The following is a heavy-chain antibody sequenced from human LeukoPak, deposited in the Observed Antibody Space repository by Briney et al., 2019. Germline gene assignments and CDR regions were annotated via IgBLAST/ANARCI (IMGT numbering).Heavy chain of an antibody. CDR1: GFTFRSYA. J-gene: IGHJ4*02. Sequence: PGGSLRLSCAASGFTFRSYATSWVRQAPGKGLEWVSGISGSGGSIYYADSVKGRFTISRDNSKNTLYLQMNSLRAEDTAVYYCAREVSVDYGDFYYFDYWGQGTLVTVSS. CDR3: AREVSVDYGDFYYFDY. CDR2: ISGSGGSI. V-gene: IGHV3-23*01. D-gene: IGHD4-17*01.